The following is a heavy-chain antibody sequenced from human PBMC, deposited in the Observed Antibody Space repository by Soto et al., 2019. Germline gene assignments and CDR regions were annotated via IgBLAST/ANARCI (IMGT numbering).Heavy chain of an antibody. V-gene: IGHV4-30-2*01. Sequence: QLQLQESGSGLVKPSQTLSLTCAVSGGSISSGGYSWSWIPQPPGKGLEWIGYIYHSGSTYYNPSLKSRVTISVDRSKNQFSLKLSSVTAADTAVYYCPSMTTVSTFDYWGQGTLVTVSS. D-gene: IGHD4-17*01. CDR2: IYHSGST. J-gene: IGHJ4*02. CDR1: GGSISSGGYS. CDR3: PSMTTVSTFDY.